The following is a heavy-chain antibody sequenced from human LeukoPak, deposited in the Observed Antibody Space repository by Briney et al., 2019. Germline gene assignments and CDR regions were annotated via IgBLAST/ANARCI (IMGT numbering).Heavy chain of an antibody. CDR3: ARDGRYDFWSGYKYYYGMDV. V-gene: IGHV4-39*07. CDR1: GGSITSSSYY. D-gene: IGHD3-3*01. Sequence: SETLSLTCTVSGGSITSSSYYWGWIRQPPGKGLEWIASSYYSGRTYANPSLKSRVTISVDTSKNQFSLKLSSVTAADTAVYYCARDGRYDFWSGYKYYYGMDVWGQGTTVTVSS. CDR2: SYYSGRT. J-gene: IGHJ6*02.